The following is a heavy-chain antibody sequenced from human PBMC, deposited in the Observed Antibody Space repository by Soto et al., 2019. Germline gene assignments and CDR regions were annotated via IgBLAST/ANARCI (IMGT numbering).Heavy chain of an antibody. V-gene: IGHV3-53*01. CDR3: ARVGAVAAVDY. CDR1: GFIVSSKY. J-gene: IGHJ4*02. Sequence: EVQLVESGGGLIQPGGSLRLSCAASGFIVSSKYMSWVRQAPGKGLEWVSILYTDDTTYYADSVKGRFTISRDNSKNTLYLQMNSLSAEDTAVYYCARVGAVAAVDYWGQGTLVTVSS. CDR2: LYTDDTT. D-gene: IGHD6-19*01.